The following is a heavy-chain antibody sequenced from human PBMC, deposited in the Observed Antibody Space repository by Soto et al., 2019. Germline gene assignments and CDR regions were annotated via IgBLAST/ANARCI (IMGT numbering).Heavy chain of an antibody. CDR3: AGERPDGARLDP. J-gene: IGHJ5*02. V-gene: IGHV4-30-4*01. CDR1: GGSISSGDYY. CDR2: IYYSGST. D-gene: IGHD6-6*01. Sequence: QVQLQESGPGLVKPSQTLSLTCTVSGGSISSGDYYWSWIRQPPGKGLEWIGYIYYSGSTFYNPSLKRRVTITVEPSKDQFPLTLSSGPAADTAVYYCAGERPDGARLDPWGQGTLVTVSS.